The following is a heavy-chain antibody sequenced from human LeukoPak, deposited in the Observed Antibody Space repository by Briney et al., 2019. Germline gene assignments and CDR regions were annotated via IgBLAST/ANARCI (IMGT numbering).Heavy chain of an antibody. Sequence: PSETLSLTCAVSGYSINSGYYWGWLRQPPGKGLEWIGSMSRYGSTYYNPSLKSRVTMSVDTSKNQFSLKLNSVTAADTAVYYCARDRRYFDYLPSDYWGQGTLVTVSS. CDR3: ARDRRYFDYLPSDY. D-gene: IGHD3-9*01. J-gene: IGHJ4*02. CDR2: MSRYGST. V-gene: IGHV4-38-2*02. CDR1: GYSINSGYY.